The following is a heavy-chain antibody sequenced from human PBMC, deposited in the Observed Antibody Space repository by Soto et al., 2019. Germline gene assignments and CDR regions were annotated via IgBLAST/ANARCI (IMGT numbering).Heavy chain of an antibody. Sequence: PGGSLRLSCAASGFTFSSYSMNWVRQAPGKGLEWVSSISSSSSYIYYADSVKGRFTISRDNAKNSLYLQMNSLRAEDTAVYYCARDRRYCSSTSCYLGVGYYYYGMDVWGQGTTVTVSS. J-gene: IGHJ6*02. CDR3: ARDRRYCSSTSCYLGVGYYYYGMDV. CDR2: ISSSSSYI. V-gene: IGHV3-21*01. CDR1: GFTFSSYS. D-gene: IGHD2-2*01.